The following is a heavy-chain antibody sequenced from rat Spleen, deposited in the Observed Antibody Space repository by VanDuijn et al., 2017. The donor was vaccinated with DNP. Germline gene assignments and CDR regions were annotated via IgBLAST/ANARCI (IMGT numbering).Heavy chain of an antibody. CDR3: ARGLNYGGYIYSWYFDF. J-gene: IGHJ1*01. CDR2: INSAGST. Sequence: EVQLQESGPGLVKPSQSLSLTCSVTGYSITSSYRWNWIRKFPGNKLEWMGYINSAGSTNYNPSLKSRISITRDTSKNQFFLQLSSVTTEDTATYYCARGLNYGGYIYSWYFDFWGPGTMVTVSS. D-gene: IGHD1-11*01. V-gene: IGHV3-3*01. CDR1: GYSITSSYR.